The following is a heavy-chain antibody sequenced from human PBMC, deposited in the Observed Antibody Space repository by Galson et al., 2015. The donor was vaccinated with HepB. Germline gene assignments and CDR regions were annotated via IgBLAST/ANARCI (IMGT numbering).Heavy chain of an antibody. J-gene: IGHJ4*02. CDR3: AHKDYGDYPLGY. D-gene: IGHD4-17*01. V-gene: IGHV2-5*02. CDR2: IYWDDDK. CDR1: GFSLSTSGVG. Sequence: PALVKPTQTLTLTCTFSGFSLSTSGVGVGWIRQPPGKALEWLALIYWDDDKRYSPSLKSRLTITKDTSKNQVVLTMTNMDPVDTATYYCAHKDYGDYPLGYWGQGTLVTVSS.